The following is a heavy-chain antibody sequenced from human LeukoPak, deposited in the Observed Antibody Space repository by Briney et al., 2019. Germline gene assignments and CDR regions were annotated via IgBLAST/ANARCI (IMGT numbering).Heavy chain of an antibody. J-gene: IGHJ4*01. D-gene: IGHD5-18*01. CDR3: VREDVDTSFDY. CDR2: ISGDGSRT. V-gene: IGHV3-23*01. Sequence: GGSLRLSCAASGFAFVDYAMNWVRQAPGKGLEWVSAISGDGSRTYYIDSVKGQFTISRDTSKNTLYLHLNSLRAEDTAVYYCVREDVDTSFDYWGHGTLVTVSS. CDR1: GFAFVDYA.